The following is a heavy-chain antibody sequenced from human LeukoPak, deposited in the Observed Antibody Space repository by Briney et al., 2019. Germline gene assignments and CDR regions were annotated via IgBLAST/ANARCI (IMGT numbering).Heavy chain of an antibody. CDR2: ISGSGGST. D-gene: IGHD4-17*01. CDR3: AKGYKVTTYDVDVFDI. V-gene: IGHV3-23*01. CDR1: VFTFSSYA. Sequence: GGSLRLSCAASVFTFSSYAMSWVRQAPGKGLEWVSTISGSGGSTYYADSVKGGFTISRDNSKNTLYLQMNSLRAEDTAVYYCAKGYKVTTYDVDVFDIWGQGTMVTVSS. J-gene: IGHJ3*02.